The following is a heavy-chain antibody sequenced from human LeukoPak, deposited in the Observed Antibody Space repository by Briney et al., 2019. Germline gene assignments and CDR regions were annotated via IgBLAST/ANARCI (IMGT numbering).Heavy chain of an antibody. CDR1: GFTFDDYA. Sequence: PGGSLRLSCAASGFTFDDYAMHWVRQAPGKGLEWVSGISWNSGSIGYADSVKGRFTNSRDNAKNSLYLQMNSLRAEDTALYYCAKARGDSSQELDYWGQGTLVTVSS. V-gene: IGHV3-9*01. J-gene: IGHJ4*02. CDR2: ISWNSGSI. CDR3: AKARGDSSQELDY. D-gene: IGHD6-13*01.